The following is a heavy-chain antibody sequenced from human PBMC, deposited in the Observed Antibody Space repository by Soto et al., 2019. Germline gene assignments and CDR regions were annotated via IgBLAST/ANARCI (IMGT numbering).Heavy chain of an antibody. CDR1: GFTFSSYG. Sequence: QVQLVESGGGVVQPGRSLRLSCAASGFTFSSYGMHWVRQAPGKGLEWVAVIWYDGSNKYYADSVKGRFTISRDNSKNTLYLQMNSLRAEDTAVYYCARELRAAYYYYGIDVWGQGTTVTVSS. D-gene: IGHD6-13*01. J-gene: IGHJ6*02. CDR3: ARELRAAYYYYGIDV. CDR2: IWYDGSNK. V-gene: IGHV3-33*01.